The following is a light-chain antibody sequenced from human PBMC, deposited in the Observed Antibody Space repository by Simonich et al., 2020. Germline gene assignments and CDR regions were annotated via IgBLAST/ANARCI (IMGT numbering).Light chain of an antibody. V-gene: IGLV6-57*03. CDR1: SGSIASNY. CDR3: QSYDSSSWV. CDR2: ADN. J-gene: IGLJ3*02. Sequence: NFMLTQPHSVSESPGKTVTISCTRSSGSIASNYVQWYQQRPGLAPTTVIYADNQRPSGVPDRVSGSIDSSSNSASLPISGLKTEDEADYYCQSYDSSSWVFGGGTKLTVL.